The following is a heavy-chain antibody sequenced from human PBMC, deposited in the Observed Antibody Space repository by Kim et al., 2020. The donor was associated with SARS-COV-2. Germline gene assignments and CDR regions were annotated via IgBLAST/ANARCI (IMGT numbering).Heavy chain of an antibody. J-gene: IGHJ6*02. V-gene: IGHV1-8*01. Sequence: ASVKVSCKASGYTFTSYDINWVRQATGQGLEWMGWMNPNSGNTGYAQKFQGRVTMTRNTSISTAYMELSSLRSEDTAVYYCVRDRWELLPYYYYGMDVWGQGTTVTVSS. CDR2: MNPNSGNT. CDR3: VRDRWELLPYYYYGMDV. D-gene: IGHD1-26*01. CDR1: GYTFTSYD.